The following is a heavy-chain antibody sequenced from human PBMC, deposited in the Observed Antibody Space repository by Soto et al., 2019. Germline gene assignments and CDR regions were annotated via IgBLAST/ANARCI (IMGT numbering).Heavy chain of an antibody. Sequence: QVPLVQSGAEMREPGSSVKVSCKASGGTFSSSAINWLRQAPGQGPEWMGGIIPTFGTANYIEKFRGRVTITADTSTSTAYMEVSSLTSEDTAMYFCARSETAGHRGFDIWGQGTMVTVSS. CDR3: ARSETAGHRGFDI. J-gene: IGHJ3*02. D-gene: IGHD6-19*01. CDR1: GGTFSSSA. CDR2: IIPTFGTA. V-gene: IGHV1-69*06.